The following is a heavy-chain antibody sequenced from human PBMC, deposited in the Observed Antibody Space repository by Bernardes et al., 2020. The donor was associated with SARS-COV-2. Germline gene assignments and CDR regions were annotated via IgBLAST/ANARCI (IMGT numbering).Heavy chain of an antibody. Sequence: SETLSLTCTVSGVSIRGSYWSWVRQSPGPGLEWIGNIFYSGSTDSNPALTSRVTISIDTSKNQFSLKLNSVTAADTAVYYCARVWSAAGQFDYWGQGTLVTVSS. V-gene: IGHV4-59*01. D-gene: IGHD6-13*01. CDR1: GVSIRGSY. CDR2: IFYSGST. CDR3: ARVWSAAGQFDY. J-gene: IGHJ4*02.